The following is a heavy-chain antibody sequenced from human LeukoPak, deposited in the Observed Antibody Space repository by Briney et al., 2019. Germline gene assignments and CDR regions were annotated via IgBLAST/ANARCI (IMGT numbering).Heavy chain of an antibody. V-gene: IGHV4-34*01. Sequence: PSETLSLTCAVYGGSFSGYYWSWIRQPPGKGLEWIGEINHSGSTNYNPSLKSRVTMSVDTSKIQFSLKLSSVTAADTAVYYCARRVARTGIYAFDIWGQGTMVTVSS. D-gene: IGHD1-1*01. CDR2: INHSGST. CDR3: ARRVARTGIYAFDI. J-gene: IGHJ3*02. CDR1: GGSFSGYY.